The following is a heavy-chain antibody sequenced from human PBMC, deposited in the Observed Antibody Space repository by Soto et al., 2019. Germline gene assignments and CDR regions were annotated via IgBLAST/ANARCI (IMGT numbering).Heavy chain of an antibody. D-gene: IGHD6-19*01. CDR3: AKGPRSSGWYGGEYFQH. V-gene: IGHV5-51*01. CDR2: IFPRDSDT. CDR1: GYSFTTYW. J-gene: IGHJ1*01. Sequence: GESLKISCKGFGYSFTTYWIGWVRQMPGKGLEWMGSIFPRDSDTRYSPSFQGQVTISADKSTSTAYLQWSSLKASDTAMYYCAKGPRSSGWYGGEYFQHWGQGTLVTVSS.